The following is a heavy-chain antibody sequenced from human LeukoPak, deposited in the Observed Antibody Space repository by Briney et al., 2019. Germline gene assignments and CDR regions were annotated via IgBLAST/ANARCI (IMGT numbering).Heavy chain of an antibody. D-gene: IGHD3-16*01. Sequence: SETPSLTCTVSGGSISSYYWSWIRQPPGKGLEWIGYIYYSGSTNYNPSLKSRVTISVDTSKNQFSLKLSSVTAADTAVYYCARGEWGPHPDYWGQGTLVTVSS. J-gene: IGHJ4*02. CDR1: GGSISSYY. CDR2: IYYSGST. V-gene: IGHV4-59*01. CDR3: ARGEWGPHPDY.